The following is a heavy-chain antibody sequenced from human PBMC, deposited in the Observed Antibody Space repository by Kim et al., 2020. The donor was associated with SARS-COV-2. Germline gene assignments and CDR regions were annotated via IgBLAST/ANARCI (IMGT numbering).Heavy chain of an antibody. V-gene: IGHV4-31*03. CDR2: IYYSGST. CDR3: ATVRYLAFDY. Sequence: SETLSLTCTVSGGSISSGGYYWSWIRQHPGKGLEWIGYIYYSGSTYYNPSLKSRVTISVDTSKNQFSLKLSSVTAADTAVHYCATVRYLAFDYWGQGTLVTVSS. J-gene: IGHJ4*02. D-gene: IGHD3-9*01. CDR1: GGSISSGGYY.